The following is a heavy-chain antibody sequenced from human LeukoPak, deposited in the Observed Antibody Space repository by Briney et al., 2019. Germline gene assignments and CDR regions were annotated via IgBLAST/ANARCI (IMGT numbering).Heavy chain of an antibody. CDR1: GGSISSSSYY. Sequence: SETLSLTCTVSGGSISSSSYYWSWIRQPPGKGLEWIGYIYYSGSTNYNPSLKSRVTISVDTSKNQFSLKLSSVTAADTAVYYCATTRSSTSCCHFDYWGQGTLVTVSS. CDR2: IYYSGST. J-gene: IGHJ4*02. D-gene: IGHD2-2*01. CDR3: ATTRSSTSCCHFDY. V-gene: IGHV4-61*05.